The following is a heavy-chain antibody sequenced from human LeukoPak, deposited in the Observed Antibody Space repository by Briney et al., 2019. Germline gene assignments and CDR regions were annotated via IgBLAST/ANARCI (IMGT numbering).Heavy chain of an antibody. J-gene: IGHJ5*02. V-gene: IGHV1-2*02. CDR2: INPNSGGT. CDR1: GYTFTGYY. D-gene: IGHD3-10*01. Sequence: ASVKVSCKASGYTFTGYYMHWVRQAPGQGLEWMGWINPNSGGTNYAQKFQGRVTMTRNTSISTAYMELSSLRSEDTAVYYCAREVYYYGSGSYSWFDPWGQGTLVTVSS. CDR3: AREVYYYGSGSYSWFDP.